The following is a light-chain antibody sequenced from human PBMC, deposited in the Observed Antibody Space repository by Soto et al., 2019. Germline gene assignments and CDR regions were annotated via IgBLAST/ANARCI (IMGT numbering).Light chain of an antibody. CDR2: EVS. CDR3: SSYAGNKKLLL. CDR1: SSDVGGSNY. Sequence: QSVLTQPPSASGSPGQSVTISCTGTSSDVGGSNYVSWYQQFPGKAPKLMIHEVSKRPSGVPDRFSGSKSGNTASLTVSGLQAEDEADYYCSSYAGNKKLLLFGGGTKLTVL. J-gene: IGLJ2*01. V-gene: IGLV2-8*01.